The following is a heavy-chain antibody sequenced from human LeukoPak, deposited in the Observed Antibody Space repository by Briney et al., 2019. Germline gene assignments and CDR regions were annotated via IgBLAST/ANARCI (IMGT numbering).Heavy chain of an antibody. CDR2: ISAYSGNT. Sequence: ASVKVSCKASGYIFPNHGISWVRQAPGQGLEWMGWISAYSGNTNSAQKVQGRVTVTTDTSTSTAYMELRSLRSDDTAVYYCARGGISSADYFFDYWGQGTLVTVSS. D-gene: IGHD6-13*01. CDR3: ARGGISSADYFFDY. J-gene: IGHJ4*02. CDR1: GYIFPNHG. V-gene: IGHV1-18*04.